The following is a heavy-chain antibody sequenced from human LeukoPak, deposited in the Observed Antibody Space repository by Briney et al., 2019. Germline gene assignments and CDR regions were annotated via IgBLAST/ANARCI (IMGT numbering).Heavy chain of an antibody. J-gene: IGHJ4*02. CDR3: ARGGSSFDY. CDR2: ISNSGDIK. CDR1: GFTFTDYY. Sequence: GGSLRLSCAASGFTFTDYYMSWVRQAPGKGLEWVSYISNSGDIKYYADSVKGRFTSSRDNAKNSLYLQMNSLRAEDTAVYYCARGGSSFDYWGQGTLVTVSS. V-gene: IGHV3-11*04. D-gene: IGHD3-10*01.